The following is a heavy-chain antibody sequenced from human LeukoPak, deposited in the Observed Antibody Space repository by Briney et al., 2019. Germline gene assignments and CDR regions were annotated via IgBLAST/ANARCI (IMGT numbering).Heavy chain of an antibody. CDR2: INPNSGGT. Sequence: PGASVKVSCMASGYTFTGYYMHWVRQAPGQGLEWMGWINPNSGGTNYAQKLQGRVTMTRDTSISTAYMELSRLRSDDTAVYYCARGAYYGSGSYRSTLLDYWGQGTLVTVSS. D-gene: IGHD3-10*01. V-gene: IGHV1-2*02. J-gene: IGHJ4*02. CDR3: ARGAYYGSGSYRSTLLDY. CDR1: GYTFTGYY.